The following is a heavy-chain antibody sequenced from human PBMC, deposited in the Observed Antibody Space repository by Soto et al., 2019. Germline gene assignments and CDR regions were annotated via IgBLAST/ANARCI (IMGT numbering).Heavy chain of an antibody. CDR2: MNPNSGNT. J-gene: IGHJ6*02. D-gene: IGHD3-3*01. CDR1: GYTFTSYD. V-gene: IGHV1-8*01. CDR3: ARGGINNDFWSGYYKGYYYGMDV. Sequence: VKVSCKASGYTFTSYDINWVRQATGQGLEWMGWMNPNSGNTGYAQKFQGRVTMTRNTSISTAYMELSSLRSEDTAVYYCARGGINNDFWSGYYKGYYYGMDVWGQGATVTVSS.